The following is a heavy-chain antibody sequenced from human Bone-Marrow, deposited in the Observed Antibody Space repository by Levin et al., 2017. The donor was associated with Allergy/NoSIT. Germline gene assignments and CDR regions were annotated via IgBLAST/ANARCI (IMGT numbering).Heavy chain of an antibody. D-gene: IGHD6-13*01. J-gene: IGHJ4*02. Sequence: PGGSLRLSCEASGFDFSSYWMHWVRRAPGKGLEWVSRINSDGIGITYADSVTGRFTISRDNAKSTLYLQMSRLRVEDTAIYYCARRMAAPGSLDYWGQGTLVTISS. CDR2: INSDGIGI. CDR3: ARRMAAPGSLDY. CDR1: GFDFSSYW. V-gene: IGHV3-74*01.